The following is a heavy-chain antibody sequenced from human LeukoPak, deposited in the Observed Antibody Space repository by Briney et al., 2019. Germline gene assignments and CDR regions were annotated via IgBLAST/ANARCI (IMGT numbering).Heavy chain of an antibody. CDR2: IYHSGST. CDR1: GGSISSGGYS. V-gene: IGHV4-30-2*01. J-gene: IGHJ3*02. Sequence: PSQTLSLTCAVSGGSISSGGYSWSWIRQPPGKGLEWIGYIYHSGSTYYNPSLKSRVTISVDRSKNQFSLKLSSVTAADTSVYYCARVVNVRREDAFDIWGQGTMVTVSS. D-gene: IGHD3-10*01. CDR3: ARVVNVRREDAFDI.